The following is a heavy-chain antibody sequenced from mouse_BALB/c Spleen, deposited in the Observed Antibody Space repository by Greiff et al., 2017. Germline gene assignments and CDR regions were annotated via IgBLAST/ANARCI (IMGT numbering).Heavy chain of an antibody. J-gene: IGHJ4*01. V-gene: IGHV1-54*01. D-gene: IGHD2-3*01. CDR3: AMGYYVDYAMDY. CDR1: GYAFTNYL. Sequence: VQLQQSGAELVRPGTSVKVSCKASGYAFTNYLIEWVKQRPGQGLEWIGVINPGSGGTNYNEKFKGKATLTADKSSSTAYMQLSSLTSDDSAVYFCAMGYYVDYAMDYWGQGTSVTVSS. CDR2: INPGSGGT.